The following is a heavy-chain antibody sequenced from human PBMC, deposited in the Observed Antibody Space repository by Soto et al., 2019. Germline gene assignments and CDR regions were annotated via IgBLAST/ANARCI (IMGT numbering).Heavy chain of an antibody. Sequence: KPSETLSLTCTVSGGSISSYYWSWIRQPPGKGLEWIGYIYYSGSTNYNPSLKSRVTISVDTSKNQFSLKLSSVTAADTAVYYFARSMYYDFWSGYYSVYFQHWGQGTLVTVSS. CDR3: ARSMYYDFWSGYYSVYFQH. CDR2: IYYSGST. V-gene: IGHV4-59*01. J-gene: IGHJ1*01. CDR1: GGSISSYY. D-gene: IGHD3-3*01.